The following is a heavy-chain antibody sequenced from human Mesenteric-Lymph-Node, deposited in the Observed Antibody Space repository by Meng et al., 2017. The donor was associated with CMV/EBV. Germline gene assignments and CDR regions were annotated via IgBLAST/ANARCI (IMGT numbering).Heavy chain of an antibody. J-gene: IGHJ3*02. Sequence: GESLKISCAASGFTVSSNYMSWVRQAPGKGLEWVSVIYSGGSTYYADSVKGRFTISRDNSKNTLYLQMNSLRAEDTAVYYCAREGRDAFDIWGQGTMVTVSS. D-gene: IGHD3-10*01. V-gene: IGHV3-53*01. CDR2: IYSGGST. CDR3: AREGRDAFDI. CDR1: GFTVSSNY.